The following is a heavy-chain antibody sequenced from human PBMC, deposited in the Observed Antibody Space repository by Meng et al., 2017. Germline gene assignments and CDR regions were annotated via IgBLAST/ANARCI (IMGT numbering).Heavy chain of an antibody. CDR2: INHSGST. V-gene: IGHV4-34*01. CDR3: ARGTRGYSYGNDY. D-gene: IGHD5-18*01. Sequence: QAQLQQWGAGLLKPSETLSLTCAVYGGSFSGYYWSWIRQPPGKGLEWIGEINHSGSTNYNPSLKSRVTISVDTSKNQFSLKLSSVTAADTAVYYCARGTRGYSYGNDYWGQGTLVTVSS. CDR1: GGSFSGYY. J-gene: IGHJ4*02.